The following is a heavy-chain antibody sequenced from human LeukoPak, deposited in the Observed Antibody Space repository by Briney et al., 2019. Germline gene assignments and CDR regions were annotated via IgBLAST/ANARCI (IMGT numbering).Heavy chain of an antibody. Sequence: SSETLSLTCAVYGGSFSGYYWSWIRQPPGKGLEWIGEINHSGSTNYNPSLKSRVTISVDTSKNQFSLKLSSVTAADTAVYYCARGQDATGTPNWFDPWGQGTLVTVSS. CDR3: ARGQDATGTPNWFDP. J-gene: IGHJ5*02. CDR1: GGSFSGYY. V-gene: IGHV4-34*01. D-gene: IGHD1-1*01. CDR2: INHSGST.